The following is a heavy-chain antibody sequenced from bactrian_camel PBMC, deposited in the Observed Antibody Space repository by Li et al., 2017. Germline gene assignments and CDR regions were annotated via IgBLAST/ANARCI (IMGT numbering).Heavy chain of an antibody. Sequence: QVQLVESGGGLVQPGGSLRLSCATSGFTASNYGMCWVRQAPGKGLEWVSEIVSDGSLTYYRDSVNGRFTISRHNAENMVYLQMNSLKTDDTAVYYCVRDRDPFGGTWYFDYWGRGTQVTVS. CDR1: GFTASNYG. D-gene: IGHD6*01. CDR3: VRDRDPFGGTWYFDY. J-gene: IGHJ4*01. CDR2: IVSDGSLT. V-gene: IGHV3S7*01.